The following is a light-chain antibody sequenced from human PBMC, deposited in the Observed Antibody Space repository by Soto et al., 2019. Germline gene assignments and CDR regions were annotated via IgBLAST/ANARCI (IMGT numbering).Light chain of an antibody. J-gene: IGLJ3*02. CDR1: SSDVGGYKY. CDR3: SSYTSSSTEV. Sequence: QSALTQPASVSGSPGQSITISCTGTSSDVGGYKYVSWYQQHPGKVPKLMIYEVSNRPSGVSNRFSGSKSGNTASLTISGLQAEDEADYYCSSYTSSSTEVFGGGTKVTVL. CDR2: EVS. V-gene: IGLV2-14*01.